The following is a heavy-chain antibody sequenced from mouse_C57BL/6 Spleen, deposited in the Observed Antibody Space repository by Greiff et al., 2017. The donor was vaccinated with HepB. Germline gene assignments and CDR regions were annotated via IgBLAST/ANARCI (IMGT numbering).Heavy chain of an antibody. Sequence: QVQLQQSGAELARPGASVKLSCKASGYTFTSYGISWVKQRTGQGLEWIGEIYPRSGNTYYNEKFKGKATLTADKSSSTAYMELRSLTSEDSAVYFCARRGVELGPFDYWGQGTTLTVSS. CDR3: ARRGVELGPFDY. J-gene: IGHJ2*01. D-gene: IGHD4-1*01. V-gene: IGHV1-81*01. CDR2: IYPRSGNT. CDR1: GYTFTSYG.